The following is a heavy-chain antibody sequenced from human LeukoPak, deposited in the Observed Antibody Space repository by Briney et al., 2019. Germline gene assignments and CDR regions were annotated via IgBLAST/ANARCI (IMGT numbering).Heavy chain of an antibody. CDR2: INAGNGNT. Sequence: ASVKISCKASGYTFISYSLQWVRQAPGQRLEWMGWINAGNGNTKYSQKFQGRVTFTRDTSASTAYMELSSLRSEDTAMYYCARDFGGDFGSYYVWFDPWGQGTLVTVSS. CDR3: ARDFGGDFGSYYVWFDP. CDR1: GYTFISYS. J-gene: IGHJ5*02. V-gene: IGHV1-3*01. D-gene: IGHD1-26*01.